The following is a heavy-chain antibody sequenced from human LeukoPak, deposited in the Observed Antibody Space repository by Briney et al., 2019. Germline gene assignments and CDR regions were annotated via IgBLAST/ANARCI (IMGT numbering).Heavy chain of an antibody. D-gene: IGHD1-26*01. CDR2: INPNSGGT. Sequence: ASVKVSCKASGYTFTGYYMHWVRQAPGQGLEWMGWINPNSGGTNYAQKFQGRVTMTRDTSISTAYMELSRLRSDDTAVYYCARARIVGATTNWFDPWGQGTLVTVSS. CDR3: ARARIVGATTNWFDP. CDR1: GYTFTGYY. V-gene: IGHV1-2*02. J-gene: IGHJ5*02.